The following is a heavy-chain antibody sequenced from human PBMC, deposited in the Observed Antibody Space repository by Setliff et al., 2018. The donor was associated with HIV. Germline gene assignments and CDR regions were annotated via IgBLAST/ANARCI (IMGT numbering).Heavy chain of an antibody. Sequence: GGSLRLSCAASGLIFSSYEMNWVRQAPGKGLEWVANINQDGNEKNYVDSVKGRFTISRDNTKNSLYLQMDSLRAEDTTVYYCARKLQPGYGMDVWGQGTTVTVSS. D-gene: IGHD5-18*01. CDR1: GLIFSSYE. V-gene: IGHV3-7*01. CDR3: ARKLQPGYGMDV. J-gene: IGHJ6*02. CDR2: INQDGNEK.